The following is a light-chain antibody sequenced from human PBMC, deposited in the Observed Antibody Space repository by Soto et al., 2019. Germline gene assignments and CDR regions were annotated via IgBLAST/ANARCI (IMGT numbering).Light chain of an antibody. V-gene: IGLV2-14*01. CDR3: ISYTSSSTWV. J-gene: IGLJ3*02. CDR2: EVS. Sequence: QSALTPPASVSGSPGQSITISCTGTSSDVGGYNYVSWYQQHPGKAPKLTIYEVSNRPSGVSDRFSGSRSGHTASLTISGLQAEDESDYYCISYTSSSTWVFGGGTKVTVL. CDR1: SSDVGGYNY.